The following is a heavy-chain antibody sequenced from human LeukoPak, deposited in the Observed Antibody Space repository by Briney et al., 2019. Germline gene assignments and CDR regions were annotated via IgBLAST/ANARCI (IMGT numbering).Heavy chain of an antibody. D-gene: IGHD3-10*01. V-gene: IGHV3-15*01. Sequence: GGSLRLSCAASGFTFSNAWMSWVRQAPGKGLEWVGRIKSKTDGGTTDYAAPVKGRFNISRDDSKNTLYLQMNSLKTEDTAVYYCTTDNYGGYYYGSGSYYNVERDHVYYYYYMDVWGKGTTVTISS. CDR1: GFTFSNAW. CDR3: TTDNYGGYYYGSGSYYNVERDHVYYYYYMDV. J-gene: IGHJ6*03. CDR2: IKSKTDGGTT.